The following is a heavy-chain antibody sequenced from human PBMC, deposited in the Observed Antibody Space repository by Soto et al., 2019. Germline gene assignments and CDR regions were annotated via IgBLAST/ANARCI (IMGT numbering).Heavy chain of an antibody. CDR1: GGSFSGYY. V-gene: IGHV4-34*01. CDR3: ARPTRQWLGLRYYYGMDV. CDR2: INHSGST. Sequence: QVQLQQWGAGLLKPSETLSLTCAVYGGSFSGYYWSWIRQPPGKGLEWIGEINHSGSTNYNPSLKSRVTISVGTSNQFSLKLSSETAADTAVYYCARPTRQWLGLRYYYGMDVWGQGTTVTVSS. D-gene: IGHD6-19*01. J-gene: IGHJ6*02.